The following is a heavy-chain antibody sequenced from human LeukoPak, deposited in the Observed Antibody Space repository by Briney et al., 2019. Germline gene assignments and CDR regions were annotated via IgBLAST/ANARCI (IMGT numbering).Heavy chain of an antibody. Sequence: SQTLSLTCTVSGGSVTSDYYYWSWIRQHPGRGLEWIGYIYYSGSTYYNPSLKSRVTISVDTSKTQFSLKLSSVTAADTAVYYCATHYYYMDVWGKGTTVTVSS. V-gene: IGHV4-31*03. CDR2: IYYSGST. CDR1: GGSVTSDYYY. J-gene: IGHJ6*03. CDR3: ATHYYYMDV.